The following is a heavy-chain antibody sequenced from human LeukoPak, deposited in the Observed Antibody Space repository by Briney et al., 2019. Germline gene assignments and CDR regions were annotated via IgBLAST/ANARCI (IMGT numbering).Heavy chain of an antibody. D-gene: IGHD3-10*01. CDR3: ARDHKVGRGVTRGYTPFQH. CDR1: GYTFTGYG. CDR2: INTYKGNT. V-gene: IGHV1-18*01. J-gene: IGHJ4*02. Sequence: ASVRVSCKASGYTFTGYGISWVRQAPGQGLEWMGWINTYKGNTNYARKFQGRVTMTTDSFTRTAYLDLRSLRSDDTAVYYCARDHKVGRGVTRGYTPFQHWGQGTLVTVSS.